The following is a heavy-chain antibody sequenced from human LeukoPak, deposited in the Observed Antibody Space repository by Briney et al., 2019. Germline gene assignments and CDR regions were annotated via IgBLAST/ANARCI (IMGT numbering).Heavy chain of an antibody. J-gene: IGHJ6*03. CDR3: AREGDYGDYSKSFYYMDV. Sequence: PSETLSLSCTVSGGYIGSYYWSWIRQPAGKGLEWIGRIYTSENTDYNPSLKSRVTMSVDMSTSQFSLRLTSVTAADTAVYYCAREGDYGDYSKSFYYMDVWGKRTTVTVSS. V-gene: IGHV4-4*07. CDR2: IYTSENT. D-gene: IGHD4-17*01. CDR1: GGYIGSYY.